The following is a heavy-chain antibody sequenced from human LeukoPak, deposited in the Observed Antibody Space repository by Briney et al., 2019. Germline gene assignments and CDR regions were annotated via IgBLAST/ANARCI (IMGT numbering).Heavy chain of an antibody. V-gene: IGHV3-30-3*01. Sequence: GGSLRLSCAASGFTFSSYAMHWVRQAPGKGLEWVAVISYDGSNKYYADSVKGRFTISRDNSKNTLYLQMNSLRPEDTAIYYCAREGYYGSGSPPSLYFDYWGQGTLVTVSS. J-gene: IGHJ4*02. CDR3: AREGYYGSGSPPSLYFDY. D-gene: IGHD3-10*01. CDR2: ISYDGSNK. CDR1: GFTFSSYA.